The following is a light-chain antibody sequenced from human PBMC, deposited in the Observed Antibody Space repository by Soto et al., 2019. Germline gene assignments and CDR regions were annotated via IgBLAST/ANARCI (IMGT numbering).Light chain of an antibody. Sequence: QYALTQSASESGSPGQSITISCTGTSSDVGGYNYVSWYQQHPGKAPKLMIYDVSNRPSGVSNRFSGSKSGNTASLTISGLQAEDEADYYCSSYTSSSTRVFGGGTKVTVL. CDR3: SSYTSSSTRV. J-gene: IGLJ2*01. V-gene: IGLV2-14*01. CDR2: DVS. CDR1: SSDVGGYNY.